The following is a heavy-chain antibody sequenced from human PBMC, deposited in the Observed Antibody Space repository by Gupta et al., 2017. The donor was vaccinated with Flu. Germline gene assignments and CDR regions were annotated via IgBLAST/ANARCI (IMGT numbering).Heavy chain of an antibody. J-gene: IGHJ5*02. V-gene: IGHV4-34*01. D-gene: IGHD6-13*01. Sequence: WTWMRHLPGKGLEWIGDINHRETAKYNPSLKIRGSISVDTSKNEFSLTLRSVSAADRDVYYCARGQMGWVSAAGKSPWFDPWGQGTLVTVSS. CDR3: ARGQMGWVSAAGKSPWFDP. CDR2: INHRETA.